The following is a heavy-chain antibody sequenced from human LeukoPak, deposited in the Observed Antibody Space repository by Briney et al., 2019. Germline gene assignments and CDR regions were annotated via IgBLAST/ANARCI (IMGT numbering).Heavy chain of an antibody. CDR3: AREGLECTGSSCQRATFDY. Sequence: GGSLRLSCAASGFTFSNSAMGWVRQAPGKGLEWVSTISYSGGSTYYTDSVKGRFTISRDNAKNTLYLQMNSLRAEDTAVYYCAREGLECTGSSCQRATFDYWGQGVLVTVSS. V-gene: IGHV3-23*01. J-gene: IGHJ4*02. CDR2: ISYSGGST. D-gene: IGHD2-2*01. CDR1: GFTFSNSA.